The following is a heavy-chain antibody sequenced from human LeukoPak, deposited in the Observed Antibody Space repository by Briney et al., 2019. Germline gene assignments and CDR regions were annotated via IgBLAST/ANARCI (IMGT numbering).Heavy chain of an antibody. D-gene: IGHD6-13*01. V-gene: IGHV3-66*02. CDR3: ARGSGTIAAAGSFDY. J-gene: IGHJ4*02. CDR1: GFTFSTNY. Sequence: GGSLRLSCAASGFTFSTNYMSWVRQAPGKGLEWVSLIYSGGSTYHTDSVKGRFTLSRDNSKNTLYLQMNSLRTEDTAVYYCARGSGTIAAAGSFDYSGQGTLVTVSS. CDR2: IYSGGST.